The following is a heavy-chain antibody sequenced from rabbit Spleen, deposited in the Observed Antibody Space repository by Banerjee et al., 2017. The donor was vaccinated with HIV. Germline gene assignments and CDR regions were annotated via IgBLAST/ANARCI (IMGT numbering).Heavy chain of an antibody. CDR1: GFFFSSSDY. CDR2: IAGSSSGIT. D-gene: IGHD2-1*01. Sequence: QSLVEAGGDLVKPGASLIITCTAAGFFFSSSDYMCWGRQAPGTGMELIACIAGSSSGITYSATWAKARFPCSKTTSSSVTLQLPILTAADTATWFCSRGGDDYGDFGDYFNLWGPGTLVTVS. CDR3: SRGGDDYGDFGDYFNL. V-gene: IGHV1S40*01. J-gene: IGHJ4*01.